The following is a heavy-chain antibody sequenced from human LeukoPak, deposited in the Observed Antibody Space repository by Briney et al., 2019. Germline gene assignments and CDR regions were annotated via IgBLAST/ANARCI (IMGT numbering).Heavy chain of an antibody. CDR1: GFTVSSNY. Sequence: QSGGSLRLSCAASGFTVSSNYMSWVRQAPGKGLEWVSVIYSGGSTYYADSVKGRFTISRDNSKNTLYLQMNSLRAEDTAVYYCAKVPRPYSSSRGLGGNDNPWGQGTLVTVSS. D-gene: IGHD6-13*01. CDR2: IYSGGST. V-gene: IGHV3-53*01. J-gene: IGHJ5*02. CDR3: AKVPRPYSSSRGLGGNDNP.